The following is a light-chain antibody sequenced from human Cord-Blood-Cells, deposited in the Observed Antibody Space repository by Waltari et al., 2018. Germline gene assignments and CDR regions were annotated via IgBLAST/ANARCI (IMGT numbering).Light chain of an antibody. J-gene: IGKJ4*01. Sequence: EIVMTQSPATLSVSPGERATLSCRASQSVSSNLAWYQQKPGQAPRLLIYGASTRATGIPARFSGSESGTEFTLTISSLQSEDFAVYYCQQYNNWPELTFGGGTKVEIK. CDR1: QSVSSN. CDR2: GAS. V-gene: IGKV3-15*01. CDR3: QQYNNWPELT.